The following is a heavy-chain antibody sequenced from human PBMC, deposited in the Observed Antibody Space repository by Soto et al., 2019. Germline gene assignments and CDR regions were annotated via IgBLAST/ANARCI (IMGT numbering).Heavy chain of an antibody. CDR1: GFTFSSYW. D-gene: IGHD6-19*01. CDR3: ARHYSSGSRNWFDP. CDR2: INSDGSST. V-gene: IGHV3-74*01. J-gene: IGHJ5*02. Sequence: PGGSLRLSCAASGFTFSSYWMHWVRQAPGKGLVWVSRINSDGSSTSYADSVKGRFTTSRDNAKNTLYLQMNSLRAADTAVFYCARHYSSGSRNWFDPWGQGTLVTVSS.